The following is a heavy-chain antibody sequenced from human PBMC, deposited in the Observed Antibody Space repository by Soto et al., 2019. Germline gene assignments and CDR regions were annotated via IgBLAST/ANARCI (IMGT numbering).Heavy chain of an antibody. D-gene: IGHD4-17*01. V-gene: IGHV4-59*01. Sequence: QVQLQESGPGLLKPSETLSLTCSVSGDSMTGANWGWFRQSPEKGLEWIGYIDYNGSTNYNPSLRSRITITIDTSSNQFSLNLASVTAADAAVYYCTRARYGDHFDSWGQGTLVTVSS. CDR1: GDSMTGAN. J-gene: IGHJ4*02. CDR3: TRARYGDHFDS. CDR2: IDYNGST.